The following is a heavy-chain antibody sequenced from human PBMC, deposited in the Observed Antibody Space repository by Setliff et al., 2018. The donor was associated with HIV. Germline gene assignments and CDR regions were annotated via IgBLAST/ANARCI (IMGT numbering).Heavy chain of an antibody. V-gene: IGHV4-39*01. CDR1: GASISSSSYH. J-gene: IGHJ4*02. D-gene: IGHD2-21*01. Sequence: SETLSLTCTVSGASISSSSYHWGWIRQPPGKELEWIGTIFYSGSTYYNPSLKSRVNMSVDTSKNHFSLSLTSVTAADTAVYYCAGSWIQFLSRILYCGGDCYSPFDSWGPGTLVTVSS. CDR2: IFYSGST. CDR3: AGSWIQFLSRILYCGGDCYSPFDS.